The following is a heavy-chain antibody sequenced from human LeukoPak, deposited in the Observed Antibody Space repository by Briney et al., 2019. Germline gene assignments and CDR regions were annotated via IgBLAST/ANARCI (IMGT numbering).Heavy chain of an antibody. J-gene: IGHJ5*02. Sequence: ASVKVSCKVSGYTLTELSMRWVRQAPGKGLEWMGGFDPEDGETIYAQKFQGRVTMTEDTSTDTAYMGLSSLRSEDTAVYYCATGLAVGYSYGTWGQGTLVTVSS. CDR3: ATGLAVGYSYGT. D-gene: IGHD5-18*01. CDR2: FDPEDGET. V-gene: IGHV1-24*01. CDR1: GYTLTELS.